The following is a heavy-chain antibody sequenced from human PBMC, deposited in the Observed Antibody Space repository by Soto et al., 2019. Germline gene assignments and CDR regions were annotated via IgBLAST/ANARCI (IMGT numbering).Heavy chain of an antibody. V-gene: IGHV3-23*01. CDR2: ISGSGGGT. J-gene: IGHJ3*02. D-gene: IGHD3-22*01. CDR1: GFTFSSYA. CDR3: AKGEDYYDSIRSAFDI. Sequence: PGGSLRLSCAASGFTFSSYAMSWVRQAPGKGLEWVSAISGSGGGTYYADSVKGRFTISRDNSKNTLYLQMNSLRAEDTAVYYCAKGEDYYDSIRSAFDIWGQGTMVTVSS.